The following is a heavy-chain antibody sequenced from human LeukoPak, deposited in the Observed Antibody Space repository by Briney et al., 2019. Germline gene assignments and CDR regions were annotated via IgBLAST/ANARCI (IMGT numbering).Heavy chain of an antibody. D-gene: IGHD3-10*01. CDR2: IYSSGST. V-gene: IGHV4-61*09. J-gene: IGHJ4*02. CDR1: GGSISSGSYY. Sequence: PSETLSLTCTVSGGSISSGSYYWSWIRQPAGMGLEWIGHIYSSGSTNYNPSLKSRVTISVDTSKNQFSLRLSSVTAADTAVYYCARDYYSGPRVGLLWFDYWGQGTLVTVSS. CDR3: ARDYYSGPRVGLLWFDY.